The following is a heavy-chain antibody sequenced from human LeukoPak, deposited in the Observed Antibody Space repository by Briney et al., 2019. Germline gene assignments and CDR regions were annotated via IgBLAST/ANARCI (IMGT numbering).Heavy chain of an antibody. J-gene: IGHJ4*02. CDR3: AKGCSSTSCAIEFDS. D-gene: IGHD2-2*01. V-gene: IGHV3-30*18. CDR2: MSYDGGRI. Sequence: PGGSLRLSCGGSGFNFKNYGIHWVRQAPGKGLEWVAGMSYDGGRIYYGDSVKGRFTISRDNSKDTVYVEMNSLRPADTAVYYCAKGCSSTSCAIEFDSWGQGTLVTVSS. CDR1: GFNFKNYG.